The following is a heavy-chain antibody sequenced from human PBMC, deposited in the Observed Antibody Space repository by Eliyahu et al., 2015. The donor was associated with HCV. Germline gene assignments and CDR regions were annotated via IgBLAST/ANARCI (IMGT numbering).Heavy chain of an antibody. CDR2: LNPKSGDT. CDR3: ARETKTGTPHDAFDL. V-gene: IGHV1-2*02. CDR1: GYXFLGXY. D-gene: IGHD1-1*01. Sequence: QVQLVQSGAEAKKPGASVXVSCKXSGYXFLGXYLPWVRQAPGXGLEWMGWLNPKSGDTHYAQKFQGKITMSRDTSISTAYMELTRVRSDDTAVYFCARETKTGTPHDAFDLWGQGTMVAVSS. J-gene: IGHJ3*01.